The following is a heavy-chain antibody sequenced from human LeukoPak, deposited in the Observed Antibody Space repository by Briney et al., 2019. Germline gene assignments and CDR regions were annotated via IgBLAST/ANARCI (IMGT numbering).Heavy chain of an antibody. CDR1: GYTFTGYY. J-gene: IGHJ1*01. CDR3: ARDPGIAVAGKYFQH. V-gene: IGHV1-2*02. Sequence: ASVKVSCKASGYTFTGYYMHWVRQAPGHGLEWMGWINLNSGDTNYAQKFQGRVTMTRDTSISTAYMEVSRLRSDDTAVYYCARDPGIAVAGKYFQHWGQGTLVTVSS. CDR2: INLNSGDT. D-gene: IGHD6-19*01.